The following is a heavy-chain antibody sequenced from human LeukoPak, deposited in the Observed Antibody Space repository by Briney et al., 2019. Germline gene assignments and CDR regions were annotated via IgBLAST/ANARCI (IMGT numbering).Heavy chain of an antibody. CDR3: AKGEEFDCSSTSCYYLGAFDI. V-gene: IGHV3-13*01. Sequence: GGSLRLSCAASGFTFSSYDMHWVRQATGKGLKWVSAIGTAGDTYYPGSVKGRFTISRENAKNSLYLQMNSLRAGDTAVYYCAKGEEFDCSSTSCYYLGAFDIWGQGTMVTVSS. J-gene: IGHJ3*02. CDR2: IGTAGDT. D-gene: IGHD2-2*01. CDR1: GFTFSSYD.